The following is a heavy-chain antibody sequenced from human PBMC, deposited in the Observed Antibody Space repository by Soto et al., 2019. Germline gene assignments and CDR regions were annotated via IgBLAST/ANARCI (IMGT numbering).Heavy chain of an antibody. D-gene: IGHD1-7*01. CDR1: GYTFNNYF. CDR2: ITPSSGST. Sequence: QVQLVQSGAEVRKPGASVKVSCKASGYTFNNYFMHWVRQAPAQGLEWMGVITPSSGSTTYAQRFQGSITMTRDTSTSTAYMELRSLRSEDTDVYFCARDLVPMGNYVGLAPGAQHWFDPWGQGPLVAVSS. CDR3: ARDLVPMGNYVGLAPGAQHWFDP. J-gene: IGHJ5*02. V-gene: IGHV1-46*02.